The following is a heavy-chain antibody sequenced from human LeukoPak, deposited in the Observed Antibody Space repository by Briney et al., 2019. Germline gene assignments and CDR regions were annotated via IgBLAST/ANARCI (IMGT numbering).Heavy chain of an antibody. CDR3: ARRLSLRFDAFAV. CDR1: GFTVTEYA. D-gene: IGHD3-3*01. J-gene: IGHJ3*01. CDR2: MSDIGPNT. Sequence: GGSLRLSCAASGFTVTEYAMTWIRQSPGRGLEWVSSMSDIGPNTYYADSVKGRFTISRDTSKNTLLLQMNSLRADDTALYFCARRLSLRFDAFAVWGPGTVVTVSS. V-gene: IGHV3-23*01.